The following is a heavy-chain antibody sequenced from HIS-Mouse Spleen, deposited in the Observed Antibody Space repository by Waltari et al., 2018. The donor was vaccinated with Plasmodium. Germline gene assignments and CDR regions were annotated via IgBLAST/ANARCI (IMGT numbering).Heavy chain of an antibody. CDR3: ARAYYDFWSGYRFDY. Sequence: QVQLQQWGAGLLKPSETLSLTCAAYGGSFSGYSWSWIRQPPGKGLEWIGEINHSGSTNYNPSLKSRVTISVDTSKNQFSLKLSSVTAADTAVYYCARAYYDFWSGYRFDYWGQGTLVTVSS. D-gene: IGHD3-3*01. J-gene: IGHJ4*02. V-gene: IGHV4-34*01. CDR1: GGSFSGYS. CDR2: INHSGST.